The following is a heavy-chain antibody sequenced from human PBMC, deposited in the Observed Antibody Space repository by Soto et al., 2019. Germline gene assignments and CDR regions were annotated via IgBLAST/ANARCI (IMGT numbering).Heavy chain of an antibody. CDR2: IYTSGST. CDR3: AREAALIGYYYYGMDV. D-gene: IGHD3-22*01. J-gene: IGHJ6*02. CDR1: GGSISSYY. Sequence: SETLSLTCTVSGGSISSYYWSWIRQPAGKGLEWIGRIYTSGSTNYNPSLKSRVTMSVDTSKNQFSLKLSSVTTADTAVYYCAREAALIGYYYYGMDVWGQGTTVTVSS. V-gene: IGHV4-4*07.